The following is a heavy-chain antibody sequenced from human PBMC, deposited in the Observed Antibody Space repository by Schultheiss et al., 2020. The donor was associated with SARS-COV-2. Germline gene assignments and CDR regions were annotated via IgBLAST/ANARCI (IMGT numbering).Heavy chain of an antibody. V-gene: IGHV3-33*01. CDR2: IWYDGSNK. CDR1: GFTFSSYG. CDR3: ARDQRDGYNFGFDY. Sequence: GGSLRLSCAASGFTFSSYGMHWVRQAPGKGLEWVAVIWYDGSNKYYADSVKGRFTISRDNSKNTLYLQMNSLRPEDTAVYYCARDQRDGYNFGFDYWGQGTLVTVSS. D-gene: IGHD5-24*01. J-gene: IGHJ4*02.